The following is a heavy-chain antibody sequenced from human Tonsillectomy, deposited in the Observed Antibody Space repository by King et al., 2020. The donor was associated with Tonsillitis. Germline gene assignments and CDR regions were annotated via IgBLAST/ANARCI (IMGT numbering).Heavy chain of an antibody. V-gene: IGHV3-30*18. Sequence: VQLVESGGGVVQPGRSLRLSCAASGFAFSDCGMHWVRQAPGKGLDWVATISDDGSDKDYGGSVRGRFTISRGNSRSRLYLQVNSRRADDTAVYYCAKEGGAQYCSSASCSADYWGQGTLVTVSS. J-gene: IGHJ4*02. CDR1: GFAFSDCG. CDR2: ISDDGSDK. D-gene: IGHD2-2*01. CDR3: AKEGGAQYCSSASCSADY.